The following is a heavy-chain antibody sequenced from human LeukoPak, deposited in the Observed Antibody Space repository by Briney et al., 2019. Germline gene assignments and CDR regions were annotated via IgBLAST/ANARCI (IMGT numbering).Heavy chain of an antibody. CDR2: ISWNSGSI. CDR1: GFTFDDYA. V-gene: IGHV3-9*01. J-gene: IGHJ4*02. CDR3: ARGRRDIVVVVAAHFDY. Sequence: GRSLRLSCAASGFTFDDYAMHWVRQAPGEGLEWVSGISWNSGSIGYADSVKGRFTISRDNAKNSLYLQMNSLRAEDTALYYCARGRRDIVVVVAAHFDYWGQGTLVTVSS. D-gene: IGHD2-15*01.